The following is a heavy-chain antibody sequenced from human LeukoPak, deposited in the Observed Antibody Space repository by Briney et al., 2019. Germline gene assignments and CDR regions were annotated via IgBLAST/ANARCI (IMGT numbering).Heavy chain of an antibody. D-gene: IGHD4-23*01. V-gene: IGHV4-61*05. J-gene: IGHJ3*02. CDR2: IYYSGST. CDR1: GGSIRSSYYY. Sequence: MPSETLSLTCTVSGGSIRSSYYYWGWIRQPPGKGLEWIGYIYYSGSTNYNPSLKSRVTISVDTSKNQFSLKLSSVTAADTAVYYCASIYGGNSPDAFDIWGQGTMVTVPS. CDR3: ASIYGGNSPDAFDI.